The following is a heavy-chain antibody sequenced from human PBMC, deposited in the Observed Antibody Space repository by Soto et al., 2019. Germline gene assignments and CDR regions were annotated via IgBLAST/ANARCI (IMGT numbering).Heavy chain of an antibody. V-gene: IGHV3-33*01. CDR1: GFTFSSYG. CDR2: IWYDGSNK. D-gene: IGHD2-15*01. CDR3: ARGGELAVVVVAANFDY. Sequence: GGSLRLSCAASGFTFSSYGMHWVRQAPGKGLEWVAVIWYDGSNKYYAETVKGRFTISRDNSKNSLYLQMNSLRAEDTAVYYCARGGELAVVVVAANFDYWGQGT. J-gene: IGHJ4*02.